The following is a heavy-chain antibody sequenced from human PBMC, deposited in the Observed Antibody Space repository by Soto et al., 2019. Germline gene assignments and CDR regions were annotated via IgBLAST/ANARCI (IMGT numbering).Heavy chain of an antibody. CDR1: GYTFTGYY. Sequence: ASVKVSCKASGYTFTGYYMHWVRQAPGQGLEWMGWINPNSGGTNYAQKFQGWVTMTRDTSISTAYMELSRLRSADTAVYYCARPSHYDSSGYYDYWGQGTLVTVSS. D-gene: IGHD3-22*01. J-gene: IGHJ4*02. CDR2: INPNSGGT. V-gene: IGHV1-2*04. CDR3: ARPSHYDSSGYYDY.